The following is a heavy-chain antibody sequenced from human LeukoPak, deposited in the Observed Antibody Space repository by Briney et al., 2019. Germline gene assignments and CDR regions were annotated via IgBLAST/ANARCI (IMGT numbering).Heavy chain of an antibody. J-gene: IGHJ4*02. CDR2: INHSGST. CDR3: AISRGYYYDPLIDY. V-gene: IGHV4-34*01. CDR1: GGSFTGYY. Sequence: PSETLSLTCAVYGGSFTGYYWSWMRQPPGKGLEWIGEINHSGSTNYNPSLKSRVTTSVDTSKNQFSPKLSSVTAADTAVYYCAISRGYYYDPLIDYWGQGTLVTVSP. D-gene: IGHD3-22*01.